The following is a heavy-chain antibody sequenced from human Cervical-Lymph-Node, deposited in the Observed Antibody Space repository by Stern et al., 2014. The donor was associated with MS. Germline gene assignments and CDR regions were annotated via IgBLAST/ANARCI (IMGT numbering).Heavy chain of an antibody. CDR3: ATRSLVGAISVDY. Sequence: EVQLVESGGGLVQPGGSLRLSCAASGFTFSSYSMNWVRQAPGKGLEWVSYISSSSSTIYYADSVKGRFTISRDNAKNSLYLQMNSLRDEDTAVYYCATRSLVGAISVDYWGQGTLVTVSS. CDR1: GFTFSSYS. J-gene: IGHJ4*02. D-gene: IGHD1-26*01. V-gene: IGHV3-48*02. CDR2: ISSSSSTI.